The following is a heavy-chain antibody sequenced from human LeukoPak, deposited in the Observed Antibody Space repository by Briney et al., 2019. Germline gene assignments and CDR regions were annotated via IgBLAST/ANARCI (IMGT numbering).Heavy chain of an antibody. CDR1: GFSFSGHW. V-gene: IGHV3-7*03. CDR2: IKQDGSEK. CDR3: ARGGGTTRRWFDP. D-gene: IGHD1-7*01. J-gene: IGHJ5*02. Sequence: PGGSLRLSCAASGFSFSGHWMHWARQLPGKGLEWVANIKQDGSEKYYVDSVKGRFTISRDNAKNSLYLQMNSLRAEDAAVYYCARGGGTTRRWFDPWGQGTLVTVSS.